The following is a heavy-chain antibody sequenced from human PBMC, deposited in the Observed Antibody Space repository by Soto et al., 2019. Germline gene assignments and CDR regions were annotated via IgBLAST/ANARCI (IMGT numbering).Heavy chain of an antibody. J-gene: IGHJ4*02. D-gene: IGHD1-26*01. V-gene: IGHV2-5*02. CDR3: APGRYSGSYWDFDY. CDR1: GFSLSTSGVG. Sequence: QITLKESGPTLVKPTQTLTLTCTFSGFSLSTSGVGVGWIRQPPGKALEWLALIYWDDDKRYSPSLKSRLTITKDTSKNQVVLTMTNMDPVDTATYYCAPGRYSGSYWDFDYWGQGTLVTVSS. CDR2: IYWDDDK.